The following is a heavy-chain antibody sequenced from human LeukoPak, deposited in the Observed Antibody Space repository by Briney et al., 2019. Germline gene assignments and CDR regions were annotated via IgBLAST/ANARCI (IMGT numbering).Heavy chain of an antibody. D-gene: IGHD6-19*01. V-gene: IGHV1-18*01. CDR2: VSTYNGNT. CDR1: CYNFSRFG. CDR3: ARDRAGSAWYTTFDY. Sequence: APVQVSCKASCYNFSRFGISWGGQGPGQRVEWMGWVSTYNGNTNYAQKLQGRVTMTTDTSTSRVYMDLRSLRSDDTAVYYCARDRAGSAWYTTFDYWGQGTLVTVSS. J-gene: IGHJ4*02.